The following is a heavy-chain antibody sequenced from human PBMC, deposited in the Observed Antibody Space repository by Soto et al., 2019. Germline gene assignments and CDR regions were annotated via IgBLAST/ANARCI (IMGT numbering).Heavy chain of an antibody. CDR3: APLSVSLSGPYGIHV. Sequence: SETLSLTCRVSGYSVTSSDYYWAWIRQPPGKGLECIGSMFYSGLTYYNPSLKSRVTLSVDTSKNQFSVRLNSVTAADTAVYYCAPLSVSLSGPYGIHVSAQGTTVTGS. V-gene: IGHV4-39*01. D-gene: IGHD2-15*01. CDR2: MFYSGLT. CDR1: GYSVTSSDYY. J-gene: IGHJ6*02.